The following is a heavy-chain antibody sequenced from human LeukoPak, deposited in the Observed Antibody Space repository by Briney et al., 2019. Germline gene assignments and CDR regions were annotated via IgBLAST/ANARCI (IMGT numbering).Heavy chain of an antibody. J-gene: IGHJ4*02. CDR2: ISATSNYL. Sequence: GSLRLSCAASGFTFSSDSRNWVRQAAGKGLEWVSSISATSNYLYYAASVKGRFTNSRDNSKNSRYPQMNSPRAEDTAVYYCARDTSGYTFADWGQGTLVTVSS. CDR3: ARDTSGYTFAD. V-gene: IGHV3-21*01. D-gene: IGHD5-18*01. CDR1: GFTFSSDS.